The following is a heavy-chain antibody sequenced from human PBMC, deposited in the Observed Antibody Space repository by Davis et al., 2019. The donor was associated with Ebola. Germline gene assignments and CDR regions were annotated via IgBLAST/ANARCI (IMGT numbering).Heavy chain of an antibody. J-gene: IGHJ4*02. Sequence: AASVKVSCKASGYTFTGYYMHWVRQAPGQGLEWVGRINPNTGDTNYAQKFQGRVTMTTDTSTSTAYMELRSLRSDDTAVYYCARDTSGIAVAGQWGQGTLVTVSS. CDR1: GYTFTGYY. V-gene: IGHV1-2*06. CDR2: INPNTGDT. D-gene: IGHD6-19*01. CDR3: ARDTSGIAVAGQ.